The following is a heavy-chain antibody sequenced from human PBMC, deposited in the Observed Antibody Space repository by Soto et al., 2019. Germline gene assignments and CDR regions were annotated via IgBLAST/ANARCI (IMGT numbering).Heavy chain of an antibody. CDR3: VKGSAFDP. V-gene: IGHV3-64D*08. Sequence: GGSLRLSCSASGFTFSSYAMHWVRQAPGKGLEFVSAISTNGGSTNYADSVKGRFSISRDNSKNTLYLQMSSLRVEDTAVYYCVKGSAFDPWGQGTLVTVSS. CDR2: ISTNGGST. J-gene: IGHJ5*02. CDR1: GFTFSSYA.